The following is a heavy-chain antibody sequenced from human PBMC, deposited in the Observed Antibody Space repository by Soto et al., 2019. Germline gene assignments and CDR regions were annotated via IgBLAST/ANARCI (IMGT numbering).Heavy chain of an antibody. Sequence: QVQLVESGGGVVQPGRSLRLSCAASGFTFSSYGMHWVRQAPGKGLEWVAVISYDGSNKYYADSVKGRFTISRDNSKNTLYLQMNSLRAEDTAVYYCAKGSPPGDTAMVYYWGQGTLVTVSS. CDR3: AKGSPPGDTAMVYY. CDR1: GFTFSSYG. D-gene: IGHD5-18*01. CDR2: ISYDGSNK. V-gene: IGHV3-30*18. J-gene: IGHJ4*02.